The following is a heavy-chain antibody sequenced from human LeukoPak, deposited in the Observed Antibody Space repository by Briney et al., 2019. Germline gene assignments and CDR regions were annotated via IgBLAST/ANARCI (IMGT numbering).Heavy chain of an antibody. CDR3: ARGTSSGNSNWFDP. Sequence: GASVKVSRKASGYTFTGYYIHWVRQAPGQGLEWMGRFNPNSGGTNYAQKFQDRVTMTRDTSISTAYMELSRLRSDDTAVYYCARGTSSGNSNWFDPWGQGTLVSVSS. CDR2: FNPNSGGT. J-gene: IGHJ5*02. D-gene: IGHD4-23*01. V-gene: IGHV1-2*06. CDR1: GYTFTGYY.